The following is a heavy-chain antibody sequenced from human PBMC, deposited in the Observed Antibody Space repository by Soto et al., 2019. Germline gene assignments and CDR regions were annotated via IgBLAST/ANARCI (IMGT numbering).Heavy chain of an antibody. CDR2: IIPIFGTA. CDR3: ARDRAPLRITMIVVSGWFDP. Sequence: ASVKVSCKASGGTFSSYAISWVRQAPGQGLEWMGGIIPIFGTANYAQKFQGRVTITADESTSTAYMELSSLRSEDTAVYYCARDRAPLRITMIVVSGWFDPWGQGTLVTVSS. CDR1: GGTFSSYA. D-gene: IGHD3-22*01. V-gene: IGHV1-69*13. J-gene: IGHJ5*02.